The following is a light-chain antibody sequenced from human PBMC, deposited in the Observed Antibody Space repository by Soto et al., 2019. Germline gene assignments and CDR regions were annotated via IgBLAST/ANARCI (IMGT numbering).Light chain of an antibody. V-gene: IGLV4-60*03. CDR1: SAHSGYI. Sequence: QPVLTQSSSASASLGSSVKLTCTLSSAHSGYIVAWHQQQPGKAPRYLMEFEGSGTYNKGSEVPDRFSGSSSGADRYLTISNLQSEDEADYYCETWDSNTWVFGGGTKLTVL. CDR3: ETWDSNTWV. J-gene: IGLJ3*02. CDR2: FEGSGTY.